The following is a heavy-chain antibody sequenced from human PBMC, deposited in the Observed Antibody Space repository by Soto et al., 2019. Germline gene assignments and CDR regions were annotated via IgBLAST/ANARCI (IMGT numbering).Heavy chain of an antibody. CDR3: ARGGGDIVVVPAATKYNWFDP. D-gene: IGHD2-2*01. J-gene: IGHJ5*02. CDR1: GGGFEGYY. CDR2: INPNSGGT. V-gene: IGHV1-2*04. Sequence: SVKRARKACGGGFEGYYRRWVRQAPGQGLEWMGWINPNSGGTNYAQKFQGWVTMTRDTSISTAYMELSRLRSDDTAVYYCARGGGDIVVVPAATKYNWFDPWGQGTLVTVSS.